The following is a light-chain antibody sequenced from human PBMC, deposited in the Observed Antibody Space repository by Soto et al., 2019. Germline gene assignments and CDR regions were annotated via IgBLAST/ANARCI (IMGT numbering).Light chain of an antibody. CDR2: GAS. V-gene: IGKV3-15*01. J-gene: IGKJ2*01. Sequence: EIVMTQSPATLSVSLGERATLSCRASQSVSSNLAWYQQKPGQAPRLLIYGASTRATGIPVRFSGSGSGTEFTLTISSLQSEDFVVYYCQQYNDWPPKQYTFGPGTKLEIK. CDR1: QSVSSN. CDR3: QQYNDWPPKQYT.